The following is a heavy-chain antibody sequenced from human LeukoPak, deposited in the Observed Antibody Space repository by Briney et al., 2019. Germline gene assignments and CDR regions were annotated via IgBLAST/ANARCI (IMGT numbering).Heavy chain of an antibody. D-gene: IGHD3-3*01. V-gene: IGHV3-7*03. CDR1: GFTFTSHS. Sequence: GSLRLSCAASGFTFTSHSMNWVRQAPGKGLEWVANIKQDGSEKYYVDSVKGRFTISRDNAKNSLYLQMNSLRAEDTAVYYCASQTYYDFWSGYPHHTNQFDPWGQGTLVTVSS. CDR3: ASQTYYDFWSGYPHHTNQFDP. J-gene: IGHJ5*02. CDR2: IKQDGSEK.